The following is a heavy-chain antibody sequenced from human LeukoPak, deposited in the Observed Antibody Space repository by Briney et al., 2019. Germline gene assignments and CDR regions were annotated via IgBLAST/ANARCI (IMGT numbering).Heavy chain of an antibody. Sequence: PGGSLRLSCAASGSTIESYGMHWVRQAPGTGLDWVAVVSCDGSKKYYADSVKGRFTISRDNSKNTVYLQMNSLRAEDTAIYYCAKDNWQRLVRGYYGMDVWGQGTTVTVSS. V-gene: IGHV3-30*18. D-gene: IGHD6-13*01. J-gene: IGHJ6*02. CDR1: GSTIESYG. CDR2: VSCDGSKK. CDR3: AKDNWQRLVRGYYGMDV.